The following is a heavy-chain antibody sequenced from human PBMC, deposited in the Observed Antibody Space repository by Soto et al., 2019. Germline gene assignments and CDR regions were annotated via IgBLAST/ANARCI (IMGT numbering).Heavy chain of an antibody. CDR3: ARSHIVPRLFMYPYDY. CDR1: GGSFSGYY. D-gene: IGHD5-12*01. J-gene: IGHJ4*02. Sequence: SETLSLTCAGYGGSFSGYYWSWIRQPPGKGLEWIGEINHSGSTNYNPSLKSRVSISVDTSKNQFSLKLSSVTAADTAVYYGARSHIVPRLFMYPYDYWGQGTLVT. V-gene: IGHV4-34*01. CDR2: INHSGST.